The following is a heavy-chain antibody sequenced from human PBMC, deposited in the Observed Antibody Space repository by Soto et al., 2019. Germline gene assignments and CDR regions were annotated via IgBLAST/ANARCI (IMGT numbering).Heavy chain of an antibody. CDR2: IYYSGST. CDR3: ARARMVRGIIYYYGMDV. V-gene: IGHV4-31*03. CDR1: GGSISSDGNY. D-gene: IGHD3-10*01. Sequence: QVQLQESGPGLVKSSQTLSLTCTVSGGSISSDGNYWSWIRQHPGKGLEWIGYIYYSGSTNYNPSPKIRVTISVDTSKNQFSLKLNSVTAADTAVYYCARARMVRGIIYYYGMDVWGQGTTVTVSS. J-gene: IGHJ6*02.